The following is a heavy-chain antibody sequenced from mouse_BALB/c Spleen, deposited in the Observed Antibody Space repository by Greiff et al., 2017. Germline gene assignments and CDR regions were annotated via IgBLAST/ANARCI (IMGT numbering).Heavy chain of an antibody. D-gene: IGHD1-1*01. CDR3: ARYTTVVATDAMDY. CDR2: ISSGGGNT. J-gene: IGHJ4*01. Sequence: EVMLVESGGGLVKPGGSLKLSCAASGFTFSSYTMSWVRQTPEKRLEWVATISSGGGNTYYPDSVKGRFTISRDNAKNNLYLQMSSLRSEDTALYYCARYTTVVATDAMDYWGQGTSVTVSS. V-gene: IGHV5-9*03. CDR1: GFTFSSYT.